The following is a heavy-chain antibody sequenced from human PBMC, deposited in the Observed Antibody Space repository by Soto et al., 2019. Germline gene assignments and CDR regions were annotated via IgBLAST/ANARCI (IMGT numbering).Heavy chain of an antibody. CDR3: AKPQVVRYGSGRGDY. V-gene: IGHV3-23*01. CDR2: ISGSGGST. J-gene: IGHJ4*02. Sequence: EVQLLESGGGLVQPGGSLRLSCAASGFTFSSYAMSWVRQAPGKWLEWVSAISGSGGSTYYADSVKGRFTISRDNSKNTLYLQMNSLRAEDTAVYYCAKPQVVRYGSGRGDYWGQGTLVTVSS. D-gene: IGHD3-10*01. CDR1: GFTFSSYA.